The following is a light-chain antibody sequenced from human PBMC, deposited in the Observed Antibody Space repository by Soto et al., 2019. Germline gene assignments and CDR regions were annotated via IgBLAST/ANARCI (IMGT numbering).Light chain of an antibody. CDR3: QSYDISGHWV. CDR1: SGSIANNY. Sequence: NFMLTQPHSVSESPGKTVTISCSRSSGSIANNYVQWYQQLPGSAPTTLIFEDDQRPSGVPDRFSGSIDSSSNSASLTVSGLKTEDEADYYCQSYDISGHWVFGGGTQLTVL. V-gene: IGLV6-57*03. CDR2: EDD. J-gene: IGLJ3*02.